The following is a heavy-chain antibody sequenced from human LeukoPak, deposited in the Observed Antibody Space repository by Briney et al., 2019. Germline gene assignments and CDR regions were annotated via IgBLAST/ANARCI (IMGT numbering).Heavy chain of an antibody. V-gene: IGHV4-59*01. Sequence: SETLSLTCTVSGGSISSYYWSWIRQPPGKGLEWIGYIYYSGSTNYNPSLKSRVTISVDTSKNRFSLKLSSVTAADTAVYYCARDYYDSSGYHRDAFDIWGQGTMVTVSS. CDR1: GGSISSYY. D-gene: IGHD3-22*01. CDR2: IYYSGST. CDR3: ARDYYDSSGYHRDAFDI. J-gene: IGHJ3*02.